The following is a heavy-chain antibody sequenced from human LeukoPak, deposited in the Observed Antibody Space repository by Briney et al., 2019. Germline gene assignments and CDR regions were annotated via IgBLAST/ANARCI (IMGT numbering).Heavy chain of an antibody. J-gene: IGHJ4*02. CDR2: IYSGGSM. CDR1: GFTVNSNY. V-gene: IGHV3-53*01. Sequence: GGSLRLSCAASGFTVNSNYMSWVRQAPGKGLEWVSVIYSGGSMYYADSVKGRFTISRDISKNTLYLQMNSLRAEDTAVYYCAREPTFDYWGQGTLVTVSS. D-gene: IGHD1-26*01. CDR3: AREPTFDY.